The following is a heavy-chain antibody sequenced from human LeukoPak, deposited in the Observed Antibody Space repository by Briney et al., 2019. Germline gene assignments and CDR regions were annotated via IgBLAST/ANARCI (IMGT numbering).Heavy chain of an antibody. J-gene: IGHJ2*01. D-gene: IGHD3-10*01. V-gene: IGHV3-30-3*01. CDR3: ARAGGDYGSGRKPLDL. CDR1: GFTFSSYA. Sequence: PGGSLRLSCAASGFTFSSYAMHWGRQAPGKGLEWVAVISYDGSNKYYADSVKGRFTISRDNSKNTLYLQMNSLRAEDTAVYYCARAGGDYGSGRKPLDLWGRGTLVTVSS. CDR2: ISYDGSNK.